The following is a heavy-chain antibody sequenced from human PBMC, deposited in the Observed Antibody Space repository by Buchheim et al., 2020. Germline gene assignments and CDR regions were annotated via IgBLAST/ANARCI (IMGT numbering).Heavy chain of an antibody. V-gene: IGHV4-34*01. J-gene: IGHJ5*02. CDR3: ARDSRAIFGVARKKNWFDP. Sequence: QVQLQQWGAGLLKPSETLSLTCAVYGGPFSGYYWSWIRQPPGKGLEWMGEINYSGTTNYNPSPKSRVTISVETSKNQFSLKLSSVTAADTAVYYCARDSRAIFGVARKKNWFDPWGQGTL. D-gene: IGHD3-3*01. CDR1: GGPFSGYY. CDR2: INYSGTT.